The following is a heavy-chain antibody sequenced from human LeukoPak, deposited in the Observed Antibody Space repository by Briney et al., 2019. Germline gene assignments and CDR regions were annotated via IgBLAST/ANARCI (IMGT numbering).Heavy chain of an antibody. Sequence: NPSETLSLTCTVSGGSISSGSYYWSWIRQPAGKGLEWIGRIYTSGSTNYNPSLKSRVTISVDTSKNQFSLKLSSVTAADTAVYYCAREQTPKPWLVRWGQGTLVTVSS. J-gene: IGHJ4*02. CDR1: GGSISSGSYY. CDR3: AREQTPKPWLVR. CDR2: IYTSGST. V-gene: IGHV4-61*02. D-gene: IGHD6-19*01.